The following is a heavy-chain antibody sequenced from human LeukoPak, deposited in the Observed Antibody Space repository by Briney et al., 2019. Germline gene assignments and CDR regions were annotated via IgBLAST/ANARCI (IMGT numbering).Heavy chain of an antibody. V-gene: IGHV3-7*01. CDR3: ARVTTIFGVLKYYYYMDV. Sequence: GGSLRLSCAASGFTFSRNWMSWVRQAPGKGLEWVANIKEDGSEKYYVDSVKGRLTISRDNAKNSLYLQMNSLRAEDTAVYYRARVTTIFGVLKYYYYMDVWGKGTTVTVSS. CDR1: GFTFSRNW. J-gene: IGHJ6*03. CDR2: IKEDGSEK. D-gene: IGHD3-3*01.